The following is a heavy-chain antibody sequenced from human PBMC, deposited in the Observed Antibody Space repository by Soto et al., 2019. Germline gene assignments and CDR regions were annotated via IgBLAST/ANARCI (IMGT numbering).Heavy chain of an antibody. Sequence: EVQLVESGGGLVQPGGSLRLSCAASGFTFSSYWIHWVRQAPGKGLVWVSRINGDGRTTNYADYVRGQFAISSDNAKNTVYLQMNSLRAEDTAVYYCARGAAGRYYSDYWGQGTMVTVSS. D-gene: IGHD2-15*01. J-gene: IGHJ4*02. CDR3: ARGAAGRYYSDY. V-gene: IGHV3-74*01. CDR1: GFTFSSYW. CDR2: INGDGRTT.